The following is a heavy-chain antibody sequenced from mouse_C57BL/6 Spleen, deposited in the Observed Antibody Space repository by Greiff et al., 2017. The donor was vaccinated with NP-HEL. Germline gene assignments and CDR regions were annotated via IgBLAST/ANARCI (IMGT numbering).Heavy chain of an antibody. Sequence: EVQLQQSGAELVRPGASVKLSCTASGFNIKDDYMHWVKQRPEQGLEWIGWIDPENGDTEYASKFQGKATITADTSSNTAYLQLSSLTSEDTAVYYWTTSSRGWFAYWGQGTLVTVSA. CDR2: IDPENGDT. D-gene: IGHD1-1*01. CDR3: TTSSRGWFAY. CDR1: GFNIKDDY. V-gene: IGHV14-4*01. J-gene: IGHJ3*01.